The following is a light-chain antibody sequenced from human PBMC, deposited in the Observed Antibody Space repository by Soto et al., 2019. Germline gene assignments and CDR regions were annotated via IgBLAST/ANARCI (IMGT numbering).Light chain of an antibody. Sequence: QSVLTQPASVSGSPGQSITISCTGTSSDIGDYNYVSWYQQHPGKAPKLIIYEVSNRPSGLSHRFSGSKSDNTASLTISGLQAEDESDYYCSSYTSTSTLYVFGPGTKVTVL. CDR1: SSDIGDYNY. J-gene: IGLJ1*01. CDR2: EVS. CDR3: SSYTSTSTLYV. V-gene: IGLV2-14*01.